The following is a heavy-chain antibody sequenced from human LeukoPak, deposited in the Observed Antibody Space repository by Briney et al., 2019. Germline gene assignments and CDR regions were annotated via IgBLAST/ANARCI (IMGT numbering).Heavy chain of an antibody. CDR3: AREGRMSMGIEY. J-gene: IGHJ4*02. CDR1: GGSLSGYY. V-gene: IGHV4-34*01. D-gene: IGHD4/OR15-4a*01. CDR2: INHGGST. Sequence: SETLSLTCAVYGGSLSGYYWSWIRQSPGHGLELIGEINHGGSTNYNPSLKSRVTMSVDTSKNHFSLKLSSVTAADTAVYFCAREGRMSMGIEYWGQGTLVTVSS.